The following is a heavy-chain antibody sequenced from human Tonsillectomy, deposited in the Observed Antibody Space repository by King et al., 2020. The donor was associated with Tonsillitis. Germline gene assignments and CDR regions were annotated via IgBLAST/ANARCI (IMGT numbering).Heavy chain of an antibody. Sequence: VQLVESGGGLVKPGGSLRLSCAASGFTFSSYSMNWVRQAPGKGLEWVSSITTTSNYIYYTDSVKGRFTISRDNAKNSLSLQMNSLRAEDTAVYYCARDRVGGCAAHYYGMDVWGQGTTVTVSS. CDR3: ARDRVGGCAAHYYGMDV. D-gene: IGHD6-19*01. CDR1: GFTFSSYS. CDR2: ITTTSNYI. V-gene: IGHV3-21*01. J-gene: IGHJ6*02.